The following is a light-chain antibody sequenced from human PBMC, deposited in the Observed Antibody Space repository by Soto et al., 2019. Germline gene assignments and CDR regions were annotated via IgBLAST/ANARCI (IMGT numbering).Light chain of an antibody. Sequence: EIGMTQSPVTLSVSAGERATLSCRASQSVRRDLAWYQQKHGQPPRLLMYGASTRATGIPARFSGSGYGTEFNLTISSLQSEDFAVYYCQQYNNWPITFGQGTRLEIK. V-gene: IGKV3-15*01. J-gene: IGKJ5*01. CDR2: GAS. CDR3: QQYNNWPIT. CDR1: QSVRRD.